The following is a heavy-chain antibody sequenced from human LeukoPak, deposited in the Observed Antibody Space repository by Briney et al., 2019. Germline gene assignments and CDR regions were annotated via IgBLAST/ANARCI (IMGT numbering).Heavy chain of an antibody. V-gene: IGHV3-7*01. Sequence: GGSLRLSCAASGFNFTNYWMSWVRQAPGKGLEWVANINQDGSVKYDAHSVKSRFTISGDNAKNSLYLQMNSLRAEDTAVYYCASEDLGYCSSTSCSDRAEYFQHWGQGTLVTVSS. CDR3: ASEDLGYCSSTSCSDRAEYFQH. CDR1: GFNFTNYW. D-gene: IGHD2-2*01. CDR2: INQDGSVK. J-gene: IGHJ1*01.